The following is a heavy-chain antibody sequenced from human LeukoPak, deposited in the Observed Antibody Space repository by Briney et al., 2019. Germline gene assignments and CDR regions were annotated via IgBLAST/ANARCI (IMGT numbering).Heavy chain of an antibody. CDR2: ISGSGGST. CDR1: GFTFSSYA. Sequence: PGGSLRLFCAASGFTFSSYAMSWVRQAPGKGLEWVSAISGSGGSTYYADSLKGRFTISRDNSKNTLYLQMNSLRVEDTALYYCARAYGSSGYYQLPIDYWGQGTLVTVSS. CDR3: ARAYGSSGYYQLPIDY. J-gene: IGHJ4*02. V-gene: IGHV3-23*01. D-gene: IGHD3-22*01.